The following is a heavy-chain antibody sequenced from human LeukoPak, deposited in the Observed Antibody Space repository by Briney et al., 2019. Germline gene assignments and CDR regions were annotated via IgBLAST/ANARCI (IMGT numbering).Heavy chain of an antibody. D-gene: IGHD5-18*01. CDR2: ISGSTDYI. CDR3: ARSLDSYGLFDY. CDR1: GFTFSYYN. J-gene: IGHJ4*02. V-gene: IGHV3-21*01. Sequence: GGSLRLSCAASGFTFSYYNMNWVRQAPGKGLEWVSSISGSTDYIYYADSVKGRFTISRDNAKSSLYLQMNSLRAEDTAVYYCARSLDSYGLFDYGGQGTLVTVSS.